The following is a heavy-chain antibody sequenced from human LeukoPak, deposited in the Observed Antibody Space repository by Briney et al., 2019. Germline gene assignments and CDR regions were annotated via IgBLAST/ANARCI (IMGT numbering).Heavy chain of an antibody. D-gene: IGHD3-22*01. CDR3: AHRRYYYDSSGYHLAPFDY. Sequence: ESGPTLVKPTQTLTLTCTFSGFSLSTSGVGVGWIRQPPGKALEWLALIYWDDDKRYSPSLKSRLTITKDTSKNQVVLTMTHMDPVDTATYYCAHRRYYYDSSGYHLAPFDYWGQGTLVTVSS. J-gene: IGHJ4*02. CDR1: GFSLSTSGVG. V-gene: IGHV2-5*02. CDR2: IYWDDDK.